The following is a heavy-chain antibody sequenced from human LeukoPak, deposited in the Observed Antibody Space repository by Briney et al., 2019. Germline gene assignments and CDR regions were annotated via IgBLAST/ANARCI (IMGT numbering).Heavy chain of an antibody. Sequence: GGSLRLSCAASRFTFSIYSMHWVRQAPGEGLEWVAIISYDGSNTYYANSVKGRFTISRDNSMNTLYLQMNSLRAEDTAVYYCARDGGTIFGVITGDYWGQGTLVTVSS. J-gene: IGHJ4*02. D-gene: IGHD3-3*01. CDR2: ISYDGSNT. CDR1: RFTFSIYS. V-gene: IGHV3-30-3*01. CDR3: ARDGGTIFGVITGDY.